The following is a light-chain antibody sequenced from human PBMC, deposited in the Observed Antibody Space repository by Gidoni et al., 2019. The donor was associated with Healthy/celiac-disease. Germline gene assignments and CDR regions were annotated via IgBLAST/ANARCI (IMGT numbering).Light chain of an antibody. CDR1: SSNIGAGYD. J-gene: IGLJ3*02. Sequence: QSVLTQPPSVSGAPGQRVTISCPGSSSNIGAGYDVHWYPQLPGTAPNLLIYGNNNRPSGVPDRFSGSKSGTSASLAITGLQAEDEADYYCQSYDSSLSGFVVFGGGTKLTVL. CDR3: QSYDSSLSGFVV. CDR2: GNN. V-gene: IGLV1-40*01.